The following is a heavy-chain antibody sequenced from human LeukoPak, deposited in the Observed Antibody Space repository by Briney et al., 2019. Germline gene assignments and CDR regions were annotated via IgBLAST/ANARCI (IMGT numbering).Heavy chain of an antibody. Sequence: ASVKVSCKASGYTFTGYYMHWVRQAPGQGLEWMGWINPNSGGTNYAQKFQGRVTMTRDTSISTAYMELRSLTFDDTGVYYCARDNGGSRDYWGQGTLVTVSS. CDR1: GYTFTGYY. CDR2: INPNSGGT. V-gene: IGHV1-2*02. D-gene: IGHD1-26*01. CDR3: ARDNGGSRDY. J-gene: IGHJ4*02.